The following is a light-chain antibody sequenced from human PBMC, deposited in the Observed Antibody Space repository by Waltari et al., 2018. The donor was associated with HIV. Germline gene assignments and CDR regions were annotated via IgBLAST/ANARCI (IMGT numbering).Light chain of an antibody. CDR2: DVS. Sequence: QSALTQPASVSGSPGQSLTISCTGTSSDVGGYTYVSWYQHHPGKAPKLMIYDVSNRPSGVSNRFSGSKSGNTASLTISGLQAEDEADYYCSSYTSSSTWVFGGGTKLTVL. CDR3: SSYTSSSTWV. V-gene: IGLV2-14*03. CDR1: SSDVGGYTY. J-gene: IGLJ3*02.